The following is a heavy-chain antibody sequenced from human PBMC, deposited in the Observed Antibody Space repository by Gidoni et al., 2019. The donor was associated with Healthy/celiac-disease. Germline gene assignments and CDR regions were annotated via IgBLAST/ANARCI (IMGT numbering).Heavy chain of an antibody. V-gene: IGHV4-30-4*01. CDR3: ARAVAAAGPGDYFDY. CDR1: VGSISSGDYY. D-gene: IGHD6-13*01. CDR2: IYYSGST. Sequence: QVQLQESGPGLVKPSQTLSLTCTVSVGSISSGDYYWSWIRQPPGKGLEWIGYIYYSGSTYYNPSLKSRVTISVDTSKNQFSLKLSSVTAADTAVYYCARAVAAAGPGDYFDYWGQGTLVTVSS. J-gene: IGHJ4*02.